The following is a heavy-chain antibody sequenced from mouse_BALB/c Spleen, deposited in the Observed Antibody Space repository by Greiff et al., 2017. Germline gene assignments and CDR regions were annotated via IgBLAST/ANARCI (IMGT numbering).Heavy chain of an antibody. V-gene: IGHV10-1*02. CDR2: IRSKSNNYAT. J-gene: IGHJ4*01. Sequence: EVKLMESGGGLVQPKGSLKLSCAASGFTFNTYAMNWVRQAPGKGLEWVARIRSKSNNYATYYADSVKDRFTISRDDSQSMLYLQMNNLKTEDTAMYYCVRHGDYRYLYYAMDYWGQGTSVTVSS. CDR1: GFTFNTYA. CDR3: VRHGDYRYLYYAMDY. D-gene: IGHD2-14*01.